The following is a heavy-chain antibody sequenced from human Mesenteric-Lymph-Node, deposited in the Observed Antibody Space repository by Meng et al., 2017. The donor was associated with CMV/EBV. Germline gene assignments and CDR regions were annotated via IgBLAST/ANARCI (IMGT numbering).Heavy chain of an antibody. CDR2: INTDVSIT. J-gene: IGHJ6*02. Sequence: GGSLRLSCAASGFIFSSYWMHWVRQAPGKGLVWVSRINTDVSITTYADSVKGRFTISRDNAKNTLYLQMNSLRAEDTAVYYCVRGGYCSSTSCSWEDYHGTDVWGQGTTVTVSS. D-gene: IGHD2-2*01. V-gene: IGHV3-74*03. CDR3: VRGGYCSSTSCSWEDYHGTDV. CDR1: GFIFSSYW.